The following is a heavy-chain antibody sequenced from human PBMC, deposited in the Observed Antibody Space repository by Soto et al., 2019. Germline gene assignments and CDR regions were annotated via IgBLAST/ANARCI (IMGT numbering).Heavy chain of an antibody. V-gene: IGHV5-51*01. CDR1: GYSFTSYW. Sequence: GESLKISCKGSGYSFTSYWIGWVRQMPGKGLEWMGIIYPGDSDTRYSPSFQGQVTISADKSISTAYLQWSSLKASDTAMYYCARLGVWHSSSPEHDAFDIWGQGTMVTVSS. D-gene: IGHD6-6*01. CDR2: IYPGDSDT. J-gene: IGHJ3*02. CDR3: ARLGVWHSSSPEHDAFDI.